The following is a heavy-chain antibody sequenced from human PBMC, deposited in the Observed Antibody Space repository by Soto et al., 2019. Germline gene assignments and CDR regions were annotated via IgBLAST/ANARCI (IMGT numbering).Heavy chain of an antibody. V-gene: IGHV4-59*08. CDR2: IYYSGST. J-gene: IGHJ5*02. Sequence: SETLSLTCTVSGGSISSYYWSWIRQPPGKGLEWIGYIYYSGSTNYNPSLKSRVTISVDTSKNQFSLTLSSVTAADTAVYYCARLGDILTGYTYEDWFDPWGQGTLVTVSS. CDR3: ARLGDILTGYTYEDWFDP. CDR1: GGSISSYY. D-gene: IGHD3-9*01.